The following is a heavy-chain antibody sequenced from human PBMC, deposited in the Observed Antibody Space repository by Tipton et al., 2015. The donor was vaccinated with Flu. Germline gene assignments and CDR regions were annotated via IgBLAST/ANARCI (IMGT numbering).Heavy chain of an antibody. CDR3: ARARRDGYNLFAFDI. V-gene: IGHV3-21*01. CDR2: ISSSSSYI. J-gene: IGHJ3*02. CDR1: GFTFSSYS. D-gene: IGHD5-24*01. Sequence: SLRLSCAASGFTFSSYSMNWVRQAPGKGLEWVSSISSSSSYIYCADSVKGRFTISRDNAKNSLYLQMNSLRAEDTAVYYCARARRDGYNLFAFDIWGQGTMVTVSS.